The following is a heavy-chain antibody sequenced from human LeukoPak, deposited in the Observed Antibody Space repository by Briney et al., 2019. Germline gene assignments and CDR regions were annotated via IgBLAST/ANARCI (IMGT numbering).Heavy chain of an antibody. D-gene: IGHD5-18*01. CDR2: IYYSGST. Sequence: SETLSLTCTVSGGSISSGDYYWSWIRQPPGKGLEWIGYIYYSGSTYYNPSLKSRVTISVDTSKNQFSLKLSSVTAADTAVYYCARAGPEDTAVVTGFDYWGQGTLVTVSS. J-gene: IGHJ4*02. CDR1: GGSISSGDYY. CDR3: ARAGPEDTAVVTGFDY. V-gene: IGHV4-30-4*01.